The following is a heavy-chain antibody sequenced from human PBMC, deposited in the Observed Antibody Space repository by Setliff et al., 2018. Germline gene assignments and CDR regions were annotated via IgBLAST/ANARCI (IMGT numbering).Heavy chain of an antibody. V-gene: IGHV4-59*12. CDR3: ARVRNTQNGFFDY. J-gene: IGHJ4*02. Sequence: SETLSLTCTVSGGSISSYYWSWIRQPPGKGLEWIGEINHSGSTNYNPSLKSRVTISVDTSKNQFSLKLTSVTAADTAIYYCARVRNTQNGFFDYWSQGTLVTVSS. D-gene: IGHD1-1*01. CDR1: GGSISSYY. CDR2: INHSGST.